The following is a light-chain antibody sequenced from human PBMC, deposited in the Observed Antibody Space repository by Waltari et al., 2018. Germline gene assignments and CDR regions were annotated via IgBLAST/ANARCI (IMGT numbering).Light chain of an antibody. V-gene: IGLV3-27*01. Sequence: SYELTPPSSVSVSPGQTAWITCSGVELAKKYSRWFQQKPGPAPVVVIYKDRERPSGTPERFSGSSSGTTVTLTISGAQVEDEGDYYCYSATDNYRVFGGGTKLTVL. CDR1: ELAKKY. CDR3: YSATDNYRV. CDR2: KDR. J-gene: IGLJ3*02.